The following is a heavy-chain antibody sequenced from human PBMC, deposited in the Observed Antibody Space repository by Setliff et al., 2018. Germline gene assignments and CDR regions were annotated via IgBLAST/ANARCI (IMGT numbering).Heavy chain of an antibody. V-gene: IGHV2-5*02. J-gene: IGHJ4*02. CDR1: GFSLSTSGVG. CDR3: ARVQPGHVIWAY. D-gene: IGHD3-10*01. CDR2: IYWDDDK. Sequence: SGPTLVNPTQTLTLTCTFSGFSLSTSGVGVGWIRQPPGKALEWLALIYWDDDKRYSPSLKNRLTITKGTSKNQVVLTMTNVDPVDTATYYCARVQPGHVIWAYWGQGTLVTVSS.